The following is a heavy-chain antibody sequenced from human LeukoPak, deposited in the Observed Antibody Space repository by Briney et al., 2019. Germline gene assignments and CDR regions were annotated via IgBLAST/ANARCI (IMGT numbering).Heavy chain of an antibody. V-gene: IGHV3-48*03. Sequence: GGSLRLSCAASGFTFSSYEMHWVRQAPGKGLEWVSYISRSGSTLYYVDSVKGRFTISRDNAKNSLYLQMNSLRAEDTAVYYCAELGITMIGGVWGKGTTVTISS. D-gene: IGHD3-10*02. J-gene: IGHJ6*04. CDR2: ISRSGSTL. CDR3: AELGITMIGGV. CDR1: GFTFSSYE.